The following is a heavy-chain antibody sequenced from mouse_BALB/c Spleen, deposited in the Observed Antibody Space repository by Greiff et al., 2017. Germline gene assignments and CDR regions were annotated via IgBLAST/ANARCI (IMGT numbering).Heavy chain of an antibody. CDR3: TREANRYVDV. Sequence: VQLQQSAAELARPGASVKMSCKASGYTFTSYTMHWVNQRPGQGLEWIGYINPSSGYTEYNQKFKSKATLTVDKSSSTAYMQLSSLTSEDSAVYYCTREANRYVDVWGAGTTVTVSS. V-gene: IGHV1-4*02. CDR2: INPSSGYT. J-gene: IGHJ1*01. D-gene: IGHD3-2*02. CDR1: GYTFTSYT.